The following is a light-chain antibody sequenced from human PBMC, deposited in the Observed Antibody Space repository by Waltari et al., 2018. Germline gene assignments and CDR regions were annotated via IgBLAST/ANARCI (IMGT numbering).Light chain of an antibody. CDR3: LQDYNYPWT. Sequence: AIQMTQSPSSLSASVGYRVTITCRASQGIRYDLGWYQQKPGKAPKLLIYAESSFQSGSPSRFSGGGAGTEFTLTISSLQPEDFATYYCLQDYNYPWTFGQGTKVEIK. CDR1: QGIRYD. V-gene: IGKV1-6*01. CDR2: AES. J-gene: IGKJ1*01.